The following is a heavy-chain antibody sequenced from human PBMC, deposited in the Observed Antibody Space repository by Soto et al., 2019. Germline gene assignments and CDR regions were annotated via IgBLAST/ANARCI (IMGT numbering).Heavy chain of an antibody. CDR2: ISAYNGNT. V-gene: IGHV1-18*01. CDR1: GYTFTSYG. D-gene: IGHD3-10*01. Sequence: QVQLVQSGAEVKKPGASVKVSCKASGYTFTSYGISWVRQAPGQGLEWMGWISAYNGNTNYAQKLQGRVTMTTDTSTSTAYMERRSLRSDDTALYYCARDRPMVRGVLGYGMDVWGQGTTVTVSS. J-gene: IGHJ6*02. CDR3: ARDRPMVRGVLGYGMDV.